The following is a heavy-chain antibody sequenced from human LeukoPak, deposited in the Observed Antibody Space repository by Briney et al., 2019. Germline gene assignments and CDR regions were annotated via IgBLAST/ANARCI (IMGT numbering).Heavy chain of an antibody. CDR3: AGGSGWIIDS. Sequence: GGSLRLSCAASGFTFSSYWMFWVRQAPGKGLEWVATIKQDGSEKYYVDSVKGRFTISRDNAKNSLYLQMNSLRAEDTAVFYCAGGSGWIIDSWGQGTLVTVSS. V-gene: IGHV3-7*01. CDR2: IKQDGSEK. D-gene: IGHD6-19*01. CDR1: GFTFSSYW. J-gene: IGHJ4*02.